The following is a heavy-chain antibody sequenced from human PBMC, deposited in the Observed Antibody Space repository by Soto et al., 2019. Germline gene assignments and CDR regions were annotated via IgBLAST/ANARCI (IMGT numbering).Heavy chain of an antibody. CDR3: ARGFSYYYDSSGYLVDAFDI. J-gene: IGHJ3*02. Sequence: EVQLVESGGGLVQPGGSLRLSCAASGFSFSSYDMHWVRQATGNGLEWVSAIGTAGDTYYPGSVKGRFTISRENAKNSLYLQMKSLRAEDTAVYYCARGFSYYYDSSGYLVDAFDIWGQGTMVTVSS. D-gene: IGHD3-22*01. CDR2: IGTAGDT. CDR1: GFSFSSYD. V-gene: IGHV3-13*01.